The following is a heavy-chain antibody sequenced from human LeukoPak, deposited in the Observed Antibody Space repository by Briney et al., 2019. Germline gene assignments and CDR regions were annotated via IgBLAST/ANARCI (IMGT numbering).Heavy chain of an antibody. CDR2: IFHSGST. Sequence: SETLSLTCAVYGGSFSGYYWSWIRQPPGKGLEWIGYIFHSGSTYYNPSLKSRVTISVDRSKNQFSLKLNSVTAADTAVYYCARGNSGNYSFDYWGQGTLVTVSS. CDR3: ARGNSGNYSFDY. CDR1: GGSFSGYY. V-gene: IGHV4-34*12. J-gene: IGHJ4*02. D-gene: IGHD1-26*01.